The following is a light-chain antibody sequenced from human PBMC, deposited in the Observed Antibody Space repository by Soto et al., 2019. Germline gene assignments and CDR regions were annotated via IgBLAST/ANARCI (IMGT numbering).Light chain of an antibody. J-gene: IGKJ4*01. Sequence: EIVMTQSPATLSVSPGERATLSCRASQSVSSNLAWYQQKPGQTPKLLIYVASTRATGIPARFSGSVSGTEFTLTISRLQSEDFAVYYCQQYNVWPLTFGGGTKVEFK. CDR1: QSVSSN. CDR3: QQYNVWPLT. CDR2: VAS. V-gene: IGKV3-15*01.